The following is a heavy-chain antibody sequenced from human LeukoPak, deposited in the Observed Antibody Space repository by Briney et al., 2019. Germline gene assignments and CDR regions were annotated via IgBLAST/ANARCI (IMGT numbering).Heavy chain of an antibody. CDR2: IDYSGST. Sequence: SETLSLTCTVSGGSISGDSYHWGWIRQPPGKGLEWIGSIDYSGSTYYNPSLKSRVTISVDTSKNQVSLKLSSVTAADTAVYYCARLGSSGWTRPNWFDSWGQGTLVTVSS. CDR3: ARLGSSGWTRPNWFDS. CDR1: GGSISGDSYH. J-gene: IGHJ5*01. D-gene: IGHD6-19*01. V-gene: IGHV4-39*01.